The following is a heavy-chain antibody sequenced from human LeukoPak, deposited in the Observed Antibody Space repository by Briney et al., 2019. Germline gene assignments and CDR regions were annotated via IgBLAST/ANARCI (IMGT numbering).Heavy chain of an antibody. D-gene: IGHD3-9*01. CDR3: ARGHDILTGYYYYFHY. CDR2: ISSSGSTI. J-gene: IGHJ4*02. Sequence: GGSLRLSCAAPGFTFSSYVMNWVRQAPGKWLEWVSYISSSGSTIYYADSVKGRFTISRDNAKNSLYMQMNGLRAEDTPVYYCARGHDILTGYYYYFHYWGQGTLVTVSS. CDR1: GFTFSSYV. V-gene: IGHV3-48*03.